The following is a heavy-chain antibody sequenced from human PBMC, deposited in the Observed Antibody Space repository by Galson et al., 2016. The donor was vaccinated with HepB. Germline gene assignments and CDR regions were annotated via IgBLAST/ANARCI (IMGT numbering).Heavy chain of an antibody. Sequence: LRLSCAASGLTVTDAWMSWVRQAPGKGLEWVGRIKSKIHGGTTDYSEPVKDRFTISRDDSKNTLFLQMNSLKTEDTAVYYCTADRRGITVIPAAAFYYYMDVWGKGTTVTVSS. CDR3: TADRRGITVIPAAAFYYYMDV. V-gene: IGHV3-15*01. J-gene: IGHJ6*03. CDR1: GLTVTDAW. D-gene: IGHD2-2*01. CDR2: IKSKIHGGTT.